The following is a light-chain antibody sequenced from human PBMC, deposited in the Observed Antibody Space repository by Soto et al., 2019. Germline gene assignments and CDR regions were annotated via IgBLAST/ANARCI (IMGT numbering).Light chain of an antibody. Sequence: DIRMTQSPPSLSASVGDKITITCRASQGINNYLAWYQQKPGEVPKLLIYAASTLQSGVSSRFSGSGSGTDFTLTINSLQPEDFGSYYCQKYNSVPRTFGEGTKVEIK. V-gene: IGKV1-27*01. CDR3: QKYNSVPRT. CDR1: QGINNY. J-gene: IGKJ1*01. CDR2: AAS.